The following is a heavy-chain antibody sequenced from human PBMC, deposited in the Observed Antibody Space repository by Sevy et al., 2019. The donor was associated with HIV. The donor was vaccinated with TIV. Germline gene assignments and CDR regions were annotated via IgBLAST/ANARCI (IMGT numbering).Heavy chain of an antibody. CDR3: ARDRRSSTSCYRDYYYGMDV. Sequence: GGSLRLSCAASGFTFSSYSMNWVRQAPGKGLEWVSYISSSRSTIYYADSVKGRFTISRDNAKNSLYLQMNSLRAEDTAVYYCARDRRSSTSCYRDYYYGMDVWGQGTTVTVSS. V-gene: IGHV3-48*01. CDR2: ISSSRSTI. D-gene: IGHD2-2*02. CDR1: GFTFSSYS. J-gene: IGHJ6*02.